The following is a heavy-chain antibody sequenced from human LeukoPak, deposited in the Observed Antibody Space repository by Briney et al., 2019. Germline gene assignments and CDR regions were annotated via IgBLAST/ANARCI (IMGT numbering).Heavy chain of an antibody. D-gene: IGHD3-9*01. V-gene: IGHV3-66*01. CDR1: GFTFTTYA. Sequence: PGGSLRLSYAASGFTFTTYAMSWVRQAPGRGLEWVSVIYSGGSTYYADSVKGRFTISRDNSKNTLYLQMNSLRAEDTAVYYCARDDLYYDILTGYYTRYFDLWGRGTLVTVSS. CDR3: ARDDLYYDILTGYYTRYFDL. CDR2: IYSGGST. J-gene: IGHJ2*01.